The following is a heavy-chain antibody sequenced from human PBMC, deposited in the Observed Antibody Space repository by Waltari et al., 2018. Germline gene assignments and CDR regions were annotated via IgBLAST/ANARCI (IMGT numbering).Heavy chain of an antibody. J-gene: IGHJ6*02. CDR1: EYTFTSSY. CDR2: INPSGGST. D-gene: IGHD2-21*01. Sequence: QVQLVQSGAEVKKPGASVKISCKTSEYTFTSSYIHWVRQAPGQGLEWMGIINPSGGSTIYAQKFQGRVTMTRDTSTSTVYMELSSLRSEDTAVYYCALDTGALWMDVWGQATTVTVSS. CDR3: ALDTGALWMDV. V-gene: IGHV1-46*01.